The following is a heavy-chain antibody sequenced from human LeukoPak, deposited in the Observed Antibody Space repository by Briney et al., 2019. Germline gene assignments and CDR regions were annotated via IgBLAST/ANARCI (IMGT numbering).Heavy chain of an antibody. CDR1: GFTFSSYG. CDR2: IWYDGSNK. V-gene: IGHV3-33*01. D-gene: IGHD2-21*02. J-gene: IGHJ4*02. Sequence: PGRSLRLSCAASGFTFSSYGMHWVRQAPGKGLEWVAVIWYDGSNKYYADSVKGRFTISRDNSKNTLYLQMNSLRAEDTAVYYCAREARLRTGYLASLDYWGQGTLVTVSS. CDR3: AREARLRTGYLASLDY.